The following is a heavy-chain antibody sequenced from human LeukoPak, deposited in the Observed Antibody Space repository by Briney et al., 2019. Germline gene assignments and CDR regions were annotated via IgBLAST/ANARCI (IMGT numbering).Heavy chain of an antibody. CDR2: IYTSGST. V-gene: IGHV4-4*07. Sequence: SETLSLTCTVSGGSISSYYWSWIRQPAGKGLEWIGRIYTSGSTNSNPSLKSRVTMSVDTSKNQFSLKLSSVTAADTAVYYCASDYSGSYPNWFDPWGQGTLVTVSS. CDR1: GGSISSYY. J-gene: IGHJ5*02. CDR3: ASDYSGSYPNWFDP. D-gene: IGHD1-26*01.